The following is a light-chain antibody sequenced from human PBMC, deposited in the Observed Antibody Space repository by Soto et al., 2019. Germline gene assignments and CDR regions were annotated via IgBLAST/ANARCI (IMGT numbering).Light chain of an antibody. CDR3: QSYSSALWT. J-gene: IGKJ1*01. V-gene: IGKV1-27*01. CDR2: GAS. CDR1: PDITHF. Sequence: DIQMTQSPSSLSASVGDRVTFSCRANPDITHFLAWYQQKPGKVPKLLIYGASTLQSGVPSRFSGSGSGTDFTLTITSLQPEDVATYFCQSYSSALWTFGQGTRVEIK.